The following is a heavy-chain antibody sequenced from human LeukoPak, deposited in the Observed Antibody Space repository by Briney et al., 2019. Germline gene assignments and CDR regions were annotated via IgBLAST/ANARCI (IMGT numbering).Heavy chain of an antibody. CDR3: AREIVGGFNPGAY. CDR2: IHRSGST. CDR1: PDSTTSNC. Sequence: SETLSLTCTVSPDSTTSNCWSWVRQPPGKGLEWIGEIHRSGSTNYNPSLQSRVTISIDRSKNQIALELSSVTAADTAVYYCAREIVGGFNPGAYWGQGTLVTVSS. V-gene: IGHV4-4*02. J-gene: IGHJ4*02. D-gene: IGHD1-14*01.